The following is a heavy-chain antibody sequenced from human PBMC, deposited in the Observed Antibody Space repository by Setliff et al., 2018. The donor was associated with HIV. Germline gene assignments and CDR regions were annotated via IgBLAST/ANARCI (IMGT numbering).Heavy chain of an antibody. J-gene: IGHJ5*02. CDR1: GGSISSYY. V-gene: IGHV4-59*08. CDR2: IYYSGST. Sequence: PSETLSLTCTVSGGSISSYYWSWIRQPPGKGLEWIGYIYYSGSTNYNPSLKSRVTISVDTSKNQFSLKLSPVTAADAAVYYCAGHVAATGGADLWGQGTLVTVSS. D-gene: IGHD6-13*01. CDR3: AGHVAATGGADL.